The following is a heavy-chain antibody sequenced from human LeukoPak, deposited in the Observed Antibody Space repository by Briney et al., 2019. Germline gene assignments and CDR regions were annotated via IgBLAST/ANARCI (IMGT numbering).Heavy chain of an antibody. CDR2: INPSGGST. J-gene: IGHJ4*02. CDR1: GYTFTSYY. V-gene: IGHV1-46*01. D-gene: IGHD5-12*01. Sequence: ASVKVSCKASGYTFTSYYMHWVRQAPGQGLEWMGIINPSGGSTSYAQKFQGRVTMTRDTSTSTVYMELSSLRSEDTAVYYCARDHASGYDWASYYFDYWGQGTLVTVSS. CDR3: ARDHASGYDWASYYFDY.